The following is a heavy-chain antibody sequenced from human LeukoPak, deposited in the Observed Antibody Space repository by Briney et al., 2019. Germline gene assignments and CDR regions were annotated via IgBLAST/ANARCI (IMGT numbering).Heavy chain of an antibody. V-gene: IGHV1-46*01. CDR2: INPSGGST. CDR3: ATGRRLLGFGYYYYYMDV. D-gene: IGHD6-25*01. CDR1: GYTFTSYY. Sequence: ASVKVSCKASGYTFTSYYMHWVRQAPGQGLEWMGIINPSGGSTSYAQKFQGRVTMTRDTSASTVYVELSSLRSEDTAVYYCATGRRLLGFGYYYYYMDVWGKGTTVTVSS. J-gene: IGHJ6*03.